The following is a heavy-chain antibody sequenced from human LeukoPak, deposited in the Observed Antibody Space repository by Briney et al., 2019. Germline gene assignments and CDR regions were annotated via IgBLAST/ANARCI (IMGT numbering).Heavy chain of an antibody. Sequence: SETPSLTCAGYGGSFSSYFWTWIRQTPGKGLEWIGEINHSGTTNYNPSLKSRVTMSVDTSKDQFSLKLTSVTAADTGVYYCARRRKVVRAGFDYWGQGTRVIVSS. CDR2: INHSGTT. CDR1: GGSFSSYF. J-gene: IGHJ4*02. V-gene: IGHV4-34*01. D-gene: IGHD2-21*01. CDR3: ARRRKVVRAGFDY.